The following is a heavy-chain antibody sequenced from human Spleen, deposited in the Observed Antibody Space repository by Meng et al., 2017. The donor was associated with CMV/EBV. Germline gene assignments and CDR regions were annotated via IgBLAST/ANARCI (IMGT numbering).Heavy chain of an antibody. V-gene: IGHV3-9*01. CDR1: GFTFSSYA. CDR2: ISWNSALI. CDR3: ARFLSANALDV. D-gene: IGHD2-21*01. J-gene: IGHJ6*02. Sequence: SLKISCAASGFTFSSYAMHWVRQAPGKGLEWVAGISWNSALIGYADSVKGRFTISRDNAKNSLYLQMTGLKADDTALYYCARFLSANALDVWGQGTTVTVSS.